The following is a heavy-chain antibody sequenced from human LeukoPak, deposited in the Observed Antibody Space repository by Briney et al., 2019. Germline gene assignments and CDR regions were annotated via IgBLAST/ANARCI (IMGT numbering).Heavy chain of an antibody. V-gene: IGHV3-7*01. CDR3: AKAGLLWFGESWMDV. D-gene: IGHD3-10*01. Sequence: GGSLRLSCAASGFTFSSYAMSWVRQAPGKGLEWVANIKEDGSESHYVDSVKGRFTISRDNAKNSLYLQMNSLRAEDTAVYFCAKAGLLWFGESWMDVWGQGTTVTVSS. J-gene: IGHJ6*02. CDR2: IKEDGSES. CDR1: GFTFSSYA.